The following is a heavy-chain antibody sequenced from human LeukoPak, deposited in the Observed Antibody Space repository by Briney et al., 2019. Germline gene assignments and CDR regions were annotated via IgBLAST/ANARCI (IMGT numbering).Heavy chain of an antibody. J-gene: IGHJ4*02. V-gene: IGHV3-21*04. D-gene: IGHD4-17*01. Sequence: GGSLRLSCAASGFTFSSFAMHWVRQAPGKGLEWVSSISSSSSYIYYADSVKGRFTISRDNAKNSLYLQMNSLRAEDTAVYYCANGKDYGDYVDYWGQGTLVTVSS. CDR2: ISSSSSYI. CDR1: GFTFSSFA. CDR3: ANGKDYGDYVDY.